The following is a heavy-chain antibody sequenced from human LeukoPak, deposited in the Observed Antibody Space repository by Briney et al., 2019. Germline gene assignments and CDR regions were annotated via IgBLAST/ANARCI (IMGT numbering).Heavy chain of an antibody. Sequence: PSETLSLTCAVYGGPFSGYYWSWIRQPPGKGLEWIGEINHSGSTNYNPSLKSRVTISVDTSKNQFSLKLSSVTAADTAVYYCARDTYYYGSGSYYYGMDVWGKGTTVTVSS. D-gene: IGHD3-10*01. CDR2: INHSGST. CDR1: GGPFSGYY. CDR3: ARDTYYYGSGSYYYGMDV. J-gene: IGHJ6*04. V-gene: IGHV4-34*01.